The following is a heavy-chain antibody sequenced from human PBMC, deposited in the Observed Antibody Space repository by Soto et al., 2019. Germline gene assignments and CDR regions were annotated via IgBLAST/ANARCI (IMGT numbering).Heavy chain of an antibody. CDR3: ARDPSRRFLGGLPPGAFDI. CDR2: IYYSGST. Sequence: SETLSLTCTVSGGSIGSYYWSWIRQPPGKGLEWIGYIYYSGSTNYNPSLKSRVTISVDTSKNQFSLKLSSVTAADTAVYYCARDPSRRFLGGLPPGAFDIWGKGKMV. J-gene: IGHJ3*02. CDR1: GGSIGSYY. D-gene: IGHD3-3*01. V-gene: IGHV4-59*01.